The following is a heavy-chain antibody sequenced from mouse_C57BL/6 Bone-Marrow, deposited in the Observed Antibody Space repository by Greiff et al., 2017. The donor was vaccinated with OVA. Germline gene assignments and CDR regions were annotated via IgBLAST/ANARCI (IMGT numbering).Heavy chain of an antibody. J-gene: IGHJ1*03. V-gene: IGHV3-6*01. CDR1: GYSFTSCYY. D-gene: IGHD2-4*01. CDR2: ISYDGSN. Sequence: EVQLKESGPGLVKPSQSLSLTCSVTGYSFTSCYYWNWIRQFPGNKLEWMGYISYDGSNNYNPSLKNRISITRDTSKNQFFLKLNSVTTEDTATYYCARRGLRRDFDVWGTGTTVTVSS. CDR3: ARRGLRRDFDV.